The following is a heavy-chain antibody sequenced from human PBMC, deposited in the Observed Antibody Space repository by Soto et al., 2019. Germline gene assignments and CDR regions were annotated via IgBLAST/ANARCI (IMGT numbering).Heavy chain of an antibody. V-gene: IGHV1-69*13. J-gene: IGHJ6*01. CDR1: GGTFSSYA. Sequence: SVKVSCKASGGTFSSYAISWVRQAPGQGLEWMGGIIPIFGTANYAQKFQGRVTITADESTSTAYMELSSLRSEDTAVYYCARGLIVVVPAAKWGYYYYGMDVWGQGTTVTVSS. CDR3: ARGLIVVVPAAKWGYYYYGMDV. D-gene: IGHD2-2*01. CDR2: IIPIFGTA.